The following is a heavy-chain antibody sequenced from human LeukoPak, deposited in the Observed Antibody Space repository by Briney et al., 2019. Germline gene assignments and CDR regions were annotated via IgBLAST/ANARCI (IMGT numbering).Heavy chain of an antibody. Sequence: PGGSLRLSCAASGFTFSSYAMSWVRQAPGKGLEWVSAISGSGGSTYYADSVKGRFTISRDNSKNTLYLQMNSLRAEDTAVYYCARGSRWFGELTFDYWGQGTLVTVSS. J-gene: IGHJ4*02. CDR2: ISGSGGST. CDR1: GFTFSSYA. V-gene: IGHV3-23*01. D-gene: IGHD3-10*01. CDR3: ARGSRWFGELTFDY.